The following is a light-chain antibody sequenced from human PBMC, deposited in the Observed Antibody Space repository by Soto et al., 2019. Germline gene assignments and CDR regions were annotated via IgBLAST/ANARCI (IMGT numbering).Light chain of an antibody. J-gene: IGKJ2*01. V-gene: IGKV1-39*01. Sequence: QLTQAPSLLSASVGDRVTITCRASPSIGSYLNWYQHKPGGAPKLLIFAADTLKSGVPSRFSGSGFNKEFTLTVTSLQPEDFATYYCQQNYDVPYTFGLGTRVEIK. CDR1: PSIGSY. CDR3: QQNYDVPYT. CDR2: AAD.